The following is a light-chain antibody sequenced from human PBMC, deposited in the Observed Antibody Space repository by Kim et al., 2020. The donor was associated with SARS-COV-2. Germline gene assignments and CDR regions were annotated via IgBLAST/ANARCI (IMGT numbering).Light chain of an antibody. V-gene: IGKV3-20*01. CDR2: GAS. CDR3: QQYGNSPYT. J-gene: IGKJ2*01. CDR1: QSVSSNY. Sequence: EIVLTQSPGTLSLSPGERATLSCRASQSVSSNYLAWYQQKPGQAPRLLIYGASTRATGTPDTFSGSGSVTDFTLTISRLESEDFAVYYCQQYGNSPYTFGQGTKLEI.